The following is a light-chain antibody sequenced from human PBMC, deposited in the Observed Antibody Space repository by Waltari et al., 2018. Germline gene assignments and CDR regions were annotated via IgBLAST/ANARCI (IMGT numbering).Light chain of an antibody. CDR2: HTS. CDR3: QKYDFLPAT. V-gene: IGKV3-20*01. J-gene: IGKJ1*01. CDR1: QGVCKY. Sequence: EIVLTQSPGSLSLSPGARATLSCRASQGVCKYLAWYQHRPGQARRLLLYHTSIRATGIPDRFSGSGYETDFILTISRLEPEDFAVYYCQKYDFLPATFGQGTTVEIK.